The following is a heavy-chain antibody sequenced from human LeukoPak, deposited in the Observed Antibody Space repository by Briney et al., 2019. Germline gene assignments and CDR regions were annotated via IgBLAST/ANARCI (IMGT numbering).Heavy chain of an antibody. D-gene: IGHD5-18*01. Sequence: GGSLRLSCAASGFTVSSNYMSWVRQAPGKGLEWVSVIYSGGSTYYADSVKGRFTISRDNSKNTLYLQMNSLRAEDTAVYYCARGRGYSYAKGAFDIWGQGTLVTVSS. J-gene: IGHJ1*01. CDR1: GFTVSSNY. CDR2: IYSGGST. CDR3: ARGRGYSYAKGAFDI. V-gene: IGHV3-66*01.